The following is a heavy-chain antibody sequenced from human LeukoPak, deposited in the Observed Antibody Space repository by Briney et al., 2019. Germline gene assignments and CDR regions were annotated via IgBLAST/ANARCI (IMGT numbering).Heavy chain of an antibody. CDR1: GGSISGYY. CDR2: IYYSGST. J-gene: IGHJ6*02. V-gene: IGHV4-59*01. D-gene: IGHD3-9*01. CDR3: ARTVYDILTGYPYGMDV. Sequence: SETLSLTCTVSGGSISGYYWSWIRQPPGKGLEWIGYIYYSGSTNYNPSLKSRVTISVDTSKNQFSLKLSSVTAADTAVYYCARTVYDILTGYPYGMDVWGQGTTVTVSS.